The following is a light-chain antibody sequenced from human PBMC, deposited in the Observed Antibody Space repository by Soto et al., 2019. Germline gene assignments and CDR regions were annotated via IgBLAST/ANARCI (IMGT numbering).Light chain of an antibody. Sequence: DIQMTQSPSSLSASVGDRVTSTCQASQDINNYLIWYQQKPGKAPKLLIYDASKLETGVPARFSGAASGTHLSFTISSLQPEDIATYYCQHYDTLPPTFGQGTKLEIK. V-gene: IGKV1-33*01. J-gene: IGKJ2*01. CDR3: QHYDTLPPT. CDR2: DAS. CDR1: QDINNY.